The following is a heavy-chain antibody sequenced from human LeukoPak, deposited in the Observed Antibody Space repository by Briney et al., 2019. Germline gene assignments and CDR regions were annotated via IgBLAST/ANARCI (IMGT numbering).Heavy chain of an antibody. CDR3: ARDIKGQYQDAFDI. V-gene: IGHV3-48*03. Sequence: GGSLRLSCAASGFTFSSYEMNWVRQASGKGLEWVSYISSSGSNIKYADSVKGRFTISRGHAKNSVYLQMNSLRAEDTAVYYCARDIKGQYQDAFDIWGQGTMVTVSS. CDR1: GFTFSSYE. J-gene: IGHJ3*02. CDR2: ISSSGSNI. D-gene: IGHD2-2*01.